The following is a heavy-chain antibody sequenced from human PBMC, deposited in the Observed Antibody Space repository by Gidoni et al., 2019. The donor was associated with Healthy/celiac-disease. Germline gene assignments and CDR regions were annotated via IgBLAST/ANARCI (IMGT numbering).Heavy chain of an antibody. Sequence: EVQLVESGGGLVQPGGSLRPSCAASGFTFSSYEMNWVRQAPGKGLEWLSYSSSSGETIFYADSVKGRFTISRDNAKDSLSLQMNSLRAEDTAVYYCARDPRERGSRLGGQMYFDYWGQGTLVTVSS. D-gene: IGHD3-16*01. CDR3: ARDPRERGSRLGGQMYFDY. CDR2: SSSSGETI. V-gene: IGHV3-48*03. CDR1: GFTFSSYE. J-gene: IGHJ4*02.